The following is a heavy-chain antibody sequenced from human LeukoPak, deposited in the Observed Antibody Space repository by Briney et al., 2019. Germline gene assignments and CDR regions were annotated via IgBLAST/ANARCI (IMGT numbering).Heavy chain of an antibody. V-gene: IGHV3-23*01. J-gene: IGHJ4*02. CDR1: GFTFSSYA. D-gene: IGHD5-12*01. CDR2: ISGGGGST. Sequence: GGSLRLSCAASGFTFSSYAMSWVRQAPGKGLEWVSGISGGGGSTYYADSVKGRFTISRDNSKNTVYLQMNSLTAEDTAVYYCAKLVAAIGGYYFDYWGQGTLVTVSS. CDR3: AKLVAAIGGYYFDY.